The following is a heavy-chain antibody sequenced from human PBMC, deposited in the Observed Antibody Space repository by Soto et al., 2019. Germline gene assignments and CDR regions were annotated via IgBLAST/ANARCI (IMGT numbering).Heavy chain of an antibody. J-gene: IGHJ4*02. CDR1: GYTFINYY. CDR3: ARWGRPPRVRGQLDY. D-gene: IGHD3-10*01. V-gene: IGHV1-46*01. Sequence: GASVKVSCKASGYTFINYYMQWVRQAPGQGLEWMGIINPSDATTFYAQKFQGRVTMTRDTSTSTVSMELSSLRSEDTAVYYCARWGRPPRVRGQLDYWGQGTLVTVSS. CDR2: INPSDATT.